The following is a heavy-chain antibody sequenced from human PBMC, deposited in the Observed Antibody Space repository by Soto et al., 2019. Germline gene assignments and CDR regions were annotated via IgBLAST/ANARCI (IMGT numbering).Heavy chain of an antibody. J-gene: IGHJ5*02. CDR1: GGSINNYY. CDR2: IYSSGSA. CDR3: ARYHWNPWRWFDP. D-gene: IGHD1-20*01. Sequence: SETLSLTCTVSGGSINNYYWSWIRQPPGKGLGWIGYIYSSGSANYNPSLKSRVTISVDTSKNQFSLKLNSVTAADTAVYYCARYHWNPWRWFDPWGQGTLVTVSS. V-gene: IGHV4-59*01.